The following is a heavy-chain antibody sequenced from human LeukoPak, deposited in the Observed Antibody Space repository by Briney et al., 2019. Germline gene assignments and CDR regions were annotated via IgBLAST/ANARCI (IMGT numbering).Heavy chain of an antibody. CDR1: GGSISSGGYS. CDR2: IYHSGST. J-gene: IGHJ2*01. V-gene: IGHV4-30-2*01. Sequence: SETLSLTCAVSGGSISSGGYSWSWIRQPPGKGLEGIVYIYHSGSTYYNPSLKSRVTISVDRSKSQFSLKLSSVTAADTAVYYCARDSPYWYFDLWGRGTLVTVSS. CDR3: ARDSPYWYFDL.